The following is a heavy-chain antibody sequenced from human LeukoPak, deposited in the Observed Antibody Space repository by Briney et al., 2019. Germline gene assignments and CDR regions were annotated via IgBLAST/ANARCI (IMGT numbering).Heavy chain of an antibody. CDR3: ARLTSLGYYFDY. V-gene: IGHV3-11*04. Sequence: GSLRLSCAASGFTFSDSYMTWVRQAPGKGVEWVAYISGSGHDINYSDSVKGRFTISRDNAKNSLYLQMNSLRAEDTAVYYCARLTSLGYYFDYWGQGTLVTVSS. J-gene: IGHJ4*02. D-gene: IGHD3-16*01. CDR1: GFTFSDSY. CDR2: ISGSGHDI.